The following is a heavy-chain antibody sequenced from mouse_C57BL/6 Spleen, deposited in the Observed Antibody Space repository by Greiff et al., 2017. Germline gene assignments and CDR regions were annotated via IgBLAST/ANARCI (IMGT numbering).Heavy chain of an antibody. V-gene: IGHV1-82*01. CDR2: IYPGDGDT. J-gene: IGHJ2*01. CDR3: ARSEGYFDY. CDR1: GYAFSSSW. Sequence: QVQLQQSGPELVKPGASVKISCKASGYAFSSSWMNWVKQRPGKGLEWIGRIYPGDGDTNYNGKFKGKATLTADKSSSTAYMQLSSLTSEDSAVYFCARSEGYFDYGGQGTTLTVSS.